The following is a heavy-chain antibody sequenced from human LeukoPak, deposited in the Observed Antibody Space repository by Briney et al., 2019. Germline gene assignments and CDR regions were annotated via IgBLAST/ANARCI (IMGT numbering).Heavy chain of an antibody. J-gene: IGHJ6*02. D-gene: IGHD5-24*01. CDR2: ISGSGRST. Sequence: PGGSLRLSCAASGFTFSNNFMSWVRQAPGKGLEWVSAISGSGRSTYYADSVKGRFTISRDNSKNTLYLQMNSLRAEDTAVYYCARDLLATSYYGMDVWGQGTTVTVSS. CDR3: ARDLLATSYYGMDV. CDR1: GFTFSNNF. V-gene: IGHV3-23*01.